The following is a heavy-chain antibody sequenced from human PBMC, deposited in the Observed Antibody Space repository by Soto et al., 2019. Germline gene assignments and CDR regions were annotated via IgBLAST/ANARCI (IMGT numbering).Heavy chain of an antibody. Sequence: PGESLKISCKGSGYTFTNYWIGWVRQMPGKGLEWMGIIYPGDSDTKYNPSFQGQVTISADKSITTTYLQWSSLKASNTAIYYCAASIFYYGMDVWGQGTTVTVSS. CDR2: IYPGDSDT. CDR3: AASIFYYGMDV. V-gene: IGHV5-51*01. J-gene: IGHJ6*02. CDR1: GYTFTNYW.